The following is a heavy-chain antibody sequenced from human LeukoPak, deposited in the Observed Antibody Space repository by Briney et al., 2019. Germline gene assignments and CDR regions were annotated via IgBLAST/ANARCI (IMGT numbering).Heavy chain of an antibody. CDR3: ARDQYGDYFVY. D-gene: IGHD4-17*01. Sequence: GGSLRLSCAASGFTFSSYAMSWVRQAPGKGLEWVSSISSSSSYIYYADSVKGRFTISRDNSKNTLYLQMNSLRAEDTAVYYCARDQYGDYFVYWGQGTLVTVSS. J-gene: IGHJ4*02. V-gene: IGHV3-21*01. CDR2: ISSSSSYI. CDR1: GFTFSSYA.